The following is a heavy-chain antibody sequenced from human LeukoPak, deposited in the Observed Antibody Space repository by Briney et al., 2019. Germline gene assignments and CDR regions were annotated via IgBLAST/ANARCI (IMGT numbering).Heavy chain of an antibody. CDR3: AKDGGYCSDDTCYSWFDP. V-gene: IGHV3-43*02. CDR1: GFTFHDYA. CDR2: LIGNGSSA. J-gene: IGHJ5*02. Sequence: GGSLTLSCAASGFTFHDYAMYWVRQAPGKGLEWVSLLIGNGSSAYYADSVKGRFTVSRDNSKNSLYLLMNSLRTEDTALYYCAKDGGYCSDDTCYSWFDPWGHGTLVTVSS. D-gene: IGHD2-15*01.